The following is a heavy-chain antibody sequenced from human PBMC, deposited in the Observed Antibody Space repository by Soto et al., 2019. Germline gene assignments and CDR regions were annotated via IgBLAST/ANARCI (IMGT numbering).Heavy chain of an antibody. CDR3: AIDREWVIFAS. CDR2: ITTDGSTT. CDR1: GFTFSSYI. J-gene: IGHJ4*02. V-gene: IGHV3-74*01. Sequence: VQLVESGGGLVQPGGSLRLSCAASGFTFSSYIMHWVRQAPGKGLVWVSRITTDGSTTTYADSVRGRFTISRDNAKYTLYLQMNRLSAEDTAVYYCAIDREWVIFASWGQGPLVTVSS. D-gene: IGHD1-26*01.